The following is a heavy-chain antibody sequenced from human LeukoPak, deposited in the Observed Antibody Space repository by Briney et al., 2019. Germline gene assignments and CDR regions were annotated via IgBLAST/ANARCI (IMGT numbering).Heavy chain of an antibody. J-gene: IGHJ6*03. Sequence: PSETLSLTCTVSGGSISSYYWSWIRQPPGKGLEWIGYIYTSGSTNYNPSLKSRVTISVDTSKNQFSLKLSSVTAADTAVYYRARNKNYYYYYYMDVWGKGTTVTVSS. D-gene: IGHD1/OR15-1a*01. CDR2: IYTSGST. CDR1: GGSISSYY. CDR3: ARNKNYYYYYYMDV. V-gene: IGHV4-4*09.